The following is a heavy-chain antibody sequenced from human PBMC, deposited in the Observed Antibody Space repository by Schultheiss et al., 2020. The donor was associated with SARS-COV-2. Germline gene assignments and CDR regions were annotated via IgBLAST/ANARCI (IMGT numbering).Heavy chain of an antibody. J-gene: IGHJ4*02. D-gene: IGHD3-22*01. CDR3: ATTELGYYYDSSGYYSG. CDR1: GGSFSGYY. V-gene: IGHV4-31*11. CDR2: IYYSGST. Sequence: SETLSLTCAVYGGSFSGYYWSWIRQHPGKGLEWIGYIYYSGSTYYNPSLKSRVTISVDTSKNQFSLKLSSVTAADTAVYYCATTELGYYYDSSGYYSGWGQGTLVTVSS.